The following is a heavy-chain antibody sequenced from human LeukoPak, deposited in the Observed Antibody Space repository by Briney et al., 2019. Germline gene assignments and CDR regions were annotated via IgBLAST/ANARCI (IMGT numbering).Heavy chain of an antibody. Sequence: SETLSLTCTVSGGSISSYYWSWIRQPPGKGLEWIGYIYYSGSTNYNPSLKGRVTISVDTSKNQFSLKLSSVTAADTAVYYCAREGRGSQAFDYWGQGTLVTVSS. CDR3: AREGRGSQAFDY. V-gene: IGHV4-59*01. CDR2: IYYSGST. CDR1: GGSISSYY. J-gene: IGHJ4*02. D-gene: IGHD3-10*01.